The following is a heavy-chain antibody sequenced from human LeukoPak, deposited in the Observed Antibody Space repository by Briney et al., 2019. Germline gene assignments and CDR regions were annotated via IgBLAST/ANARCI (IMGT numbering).Heavy chain of an antibody. CDR3: ARLYCSGGSCYLDY. CDR1: GNTFTGYY. V-gene: IGHV1-2*02. J-gene: IGHJ4*02. D-gene: IGHD2-15*01. CDR2: INPNSGGT. Sequence: ASVKVSCKASGNTFTGYYMHWVRQAPGQGLEWMGWINPNSGGTNYAQKFQGRVTMTRDTSISTAYMELSRLRSDDTAVYYCARLYCSGGSCYLDYWGQGTLVTVSS.